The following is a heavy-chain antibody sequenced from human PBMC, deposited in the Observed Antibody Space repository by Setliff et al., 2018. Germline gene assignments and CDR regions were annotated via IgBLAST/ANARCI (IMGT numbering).Heavy chain of an antibody. Sequence: PSETLSLTCTVSDVSISSSSFYWAWIRQPPGKGLEWIGSIYYSGSTYYNPSLTSRVTISVDTSKNQFSLKVSSVTAADTAVYYCARDYWGSLDYWGQGILVTVSS. J-gene: IGHJ4*02. CDR2: IYYSGST. D-gene: IGHD7-27*01. CDR1: DVSISSSSFY. V-gene: IGHV4-39*07. CDR3: ARDYWGSLDY.